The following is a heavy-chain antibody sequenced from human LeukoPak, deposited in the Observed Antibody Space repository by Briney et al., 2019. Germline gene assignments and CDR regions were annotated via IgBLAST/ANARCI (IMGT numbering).Heavy chain of an antibody. V-gene: IGHV4-59*12. CDR3: ARGGGYSNYRRHFDY. D-gene: IGHD4-11*01. CDR1: GGSISSYY. Sequence: SETLSLTCTVSGGSISSYYWSWIRQHPGKGLEWIGYIYYSGSTYYNPSLKSRVTISVDTSKNQFSLKLSSVTAADTAVYYCARGGGYSNYRRHFDYWGQGTLVTVSS. CDR2: IYYSGST. J-gene: IGHJ4*02.